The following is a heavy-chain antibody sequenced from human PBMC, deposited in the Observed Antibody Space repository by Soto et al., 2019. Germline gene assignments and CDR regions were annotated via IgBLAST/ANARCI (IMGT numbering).Heavy chain of an antibody. CDR1: GFTLSTYW. J-gene: IGHJ4*02. CDR3: VRFRRGSSGSNFFDF. CDR2: INQDAREK. D-gene: IGHD3-22*01. V-gene: IGHV3-7*03. Sequence: GGSLRLSCAVSGFTLSTYWMSWVRQAPGKGLEWVANINQDAREKYYVDSVKGRFTVYRDHAKSSLYLQMNSLRVEDTAVYYCVRFRRGSSGSNFFDFWGQGALVPSPQ.